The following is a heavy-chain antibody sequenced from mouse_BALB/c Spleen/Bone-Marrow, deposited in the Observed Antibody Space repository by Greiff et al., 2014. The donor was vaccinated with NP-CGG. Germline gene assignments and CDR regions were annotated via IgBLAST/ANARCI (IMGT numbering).Heavy chain of an antibody. J-gene: IGHJ4*01. CDR1: GFTFSSFG. Sequence: EVKLEESGGGLVQPGGSRKLSCAASGFTFSSFGMHWVRQAPEKGLEWVAYISSGSSTIYYADTMKGRFTISRDNPKNTLFLQMTSLRSEDTAMYYCTRSGTLGAMDYWGQGTSVTGSS. D-gene: IGHD3-3*01. CDR2: ISSGSSTI. V-gene: IGHV5-17*02. CDR3: TRSGTLGAMDY.